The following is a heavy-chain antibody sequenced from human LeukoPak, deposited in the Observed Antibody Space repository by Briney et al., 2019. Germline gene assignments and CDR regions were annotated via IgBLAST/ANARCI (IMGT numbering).Heavy chain of an antibody. J-gene: IGHJ6*02. CDR1: GGSISSYY. V-gene: IGHV4-34*01. CDR2: INHSGST. CDR3: ARELQIAFSV. Sequence: SETLSLTCTVSGGSISSYYWSWIRQPPGKGLEWIGEINHSGSTNYNPSLKSRVTISVDTSKNQFSLKLSSVTAADTAVYYCARELQIAFSVWGQGTTVTVSS. D-gene: IGHD3-16*01.